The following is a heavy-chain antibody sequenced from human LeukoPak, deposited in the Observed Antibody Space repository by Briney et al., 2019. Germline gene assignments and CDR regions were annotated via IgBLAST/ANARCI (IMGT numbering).Heavy chain of an antibody. CDR1: GFTFSSYA. CDR2: ISGSGGST. D-gene: IGHD6-19*01. CDR3: AKDAGYSSGWYGNWFDP. Sequence: GGSLRLSCAASGFTFSSYAMNWVRQAPGKGLEWVSAISGSGGSTYYADSVKGRFTISRDNSKNTLYLQMNSLRAEDTAVSYCAKDAGYSSGWYGNWFDPWGQGTLVTVSS. V-gene: IGHV3-23*01. J-gene: IGHJ5*02.